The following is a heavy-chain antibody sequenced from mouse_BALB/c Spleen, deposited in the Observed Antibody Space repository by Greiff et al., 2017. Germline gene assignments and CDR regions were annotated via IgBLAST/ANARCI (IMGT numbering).Heavy chain of an antibody. Sequence: QVQLQQSGAELVRPGVSVKISCKGSGYTFTDYAMHWVKQSHAKRLEWIGVISTYYGDASYNQKFKGKATMTVDKSSSTAYMELARLTSEDSAIYYCARDWVFAYWGQGTLVTVSA. CDR2: ISTYYGDA. CDR3: ARDWVFAY. J-gene: IGHJ3*01. CDR1: GYTFTDYA. D-gene: IGHD4-1*01. V-gene: IGHV1S137*01.